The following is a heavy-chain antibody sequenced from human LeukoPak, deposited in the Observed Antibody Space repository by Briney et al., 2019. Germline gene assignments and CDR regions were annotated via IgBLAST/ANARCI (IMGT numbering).Heavy chain of an antibody. CDR1: GFTFSSYS. Sequence: GGSLRLSCAASGFTFSSYSMNWVRQAPGKGLEWVSSISSSSSYIYYADSVKGRFTISRDNAKNSLYLQMDSLRTEDTAFYYCALIGVVIPPDTYDVWGQGTLVTVSS. V-gene: IGHV3-21*01. D-gene: IGHD2-21*01. J-gene: IGHJ3*01. CDR3: ALIGVVIPPDTYDV. CDR2: ISSSSSYI.